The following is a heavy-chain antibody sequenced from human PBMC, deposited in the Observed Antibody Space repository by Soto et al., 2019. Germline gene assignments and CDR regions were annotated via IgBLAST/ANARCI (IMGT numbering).Heavy chain of an antibody. CDR1: GGSISSYY. J-gene: IGHJ1*01. CDR2: IYYSGST. D-gene: IGHD6-19*01. Sequence: SETLSLTCTVSGGSISSYYWSWIRQPPGKGLEWIGYIYYSGSTNYNPSLKSRVTISVDTSKNQFSLKLSSVTAADTAVYYCARLSGREYFQHWGQGTLVTVSS. V-gene: IGHV4-59*08. CDR3: ARLSGREYFQH.